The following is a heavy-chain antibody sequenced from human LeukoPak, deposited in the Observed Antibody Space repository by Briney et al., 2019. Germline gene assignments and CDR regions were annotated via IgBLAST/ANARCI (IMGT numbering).Heavy chain of an antibody. J-gene: IGHJ4*02. D-gene: IGHD6-13*01. Sequence: ASVKVSCKVSGYTLTELSMHWVRQAPGKGLEWMGGFDPEDGETIYAQKFQGRVTMTEDTSTDTAYMELGSLRSEDTAVYYCATSGVRRSSWYFPYFDYWGQGTLVTVSS. CDR2: FDPEDGET. CDR3: ATSGVRRSSWYFPYFDY. CDR1: GYTLTELS. V-gene: IGHV1-24*01.